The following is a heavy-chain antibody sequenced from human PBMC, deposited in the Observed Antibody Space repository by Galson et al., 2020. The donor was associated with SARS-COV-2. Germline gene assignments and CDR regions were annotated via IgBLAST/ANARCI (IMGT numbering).Heavy chain of an antibody. Sequence: GESLKISCAASGFTFSSYAMHWVRQAPGKGLEWVAVISYDGSNKYYADSVKGRFTISRDNSKNTLYLQMNSLRAEDTAVYYCARDLVVVAATPLDDWGQGTLVSVSS. CDR2: ISYDGSNK. CDR1: GFTFSSYA. CDR3: ARDLVVVAATPLDD. D-gene: IGHD2-15*01. V-gene: IGHV3-30*04. J-gene: IGHJ4*02.